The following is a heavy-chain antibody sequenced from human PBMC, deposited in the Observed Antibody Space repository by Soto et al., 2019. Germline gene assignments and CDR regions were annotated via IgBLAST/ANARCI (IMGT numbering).Heavy chain of an antibody. CDR3: ARDYFRWFGDYGMDV. Sequence: GASVKVSCKASGYTFTSYGISWVRQAPGQGLEWMGWISAYNGNTNYAQKLQGRVTMTTDTSTSTAYMELRSLRSDDTAVYYCARDYFRWFGDYGMDVWGQGTTVTVSS. CDR1: GYTFTSYG. V-gene: IGHV1-18*01. D-gene: IGHD3-10*01. J-gene: IGHJ6*02. CDR2: ISAYNGNT.